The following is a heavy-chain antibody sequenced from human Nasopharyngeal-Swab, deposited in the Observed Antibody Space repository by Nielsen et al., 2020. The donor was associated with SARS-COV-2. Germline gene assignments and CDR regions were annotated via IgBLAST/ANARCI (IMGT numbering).Heavy chain of an antibody. CDR2: IKQDGSEK. CDR3: ARDPTYYDFWSGYSDY. Sequence: GESLKISCAASGFTFSSYWMSWVRQAPGKGLEWVANIKQDGSEKYYADSVKGRFTISRDNAKNSLYLQMNSLRAEDTAVYYCARDPTYYDFWSGYSDYWGQGTLVTVSS. V-gene: IGHV3-7*01. CDR1: GFTFSSYW. D-gene: IGHD3-3*01. J-gene: IGHJ4*02.